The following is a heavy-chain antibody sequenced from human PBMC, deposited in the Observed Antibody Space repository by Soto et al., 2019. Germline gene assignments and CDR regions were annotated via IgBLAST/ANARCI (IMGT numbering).Heavy chain of an antibody. CDR3: ARAGIAAAPKYNWFDP. CDR2: ISSSSSYI. J-gene: IGHJ5*02. Sequence: SLRLSCAASGFTFSSYSMNWVRQAPGKGLEWVSSISSSSSYIYYADSVKGRFTISRDNAKNSLYLQMNSLRAEDTAVYYCARAGIAAAPKYNWFDPWGQGTLVTVSS. D-gene: IGHD6-13*01. CDR1: GFTFSSYS. V-gene: IGHV3-21*01.